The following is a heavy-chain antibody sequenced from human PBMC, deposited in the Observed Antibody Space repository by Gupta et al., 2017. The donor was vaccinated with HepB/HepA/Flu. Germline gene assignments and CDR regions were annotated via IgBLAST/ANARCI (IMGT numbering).Heavy chain of an antibody. D-gene: IGHD3-3*01. V-gene: IGHV1-18*01. J-gene: IGHJ4*02. CDR2: ISAYNGKT. CDR3: VGTSTLDDLRTSVDY. CDR1: GFPFKSCG. Sequence: QVQLVQSGAEVKKPGASVRVSCKASGFPFKSCGFIWVRQAPGQGPEWIGWISAYNGKTKYAQKLQDRVTMTTDSLTTTAYMDLISLNSDDTAVYFCVGTSTLDDLRTSVDYWGQGTLVTVSS.